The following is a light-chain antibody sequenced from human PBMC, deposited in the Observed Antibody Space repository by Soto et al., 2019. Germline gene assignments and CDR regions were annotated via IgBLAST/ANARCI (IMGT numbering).Light chain of an antibody. V-gene: IGKV1-9*01. CDR2: AAS. CDR1: QGISSY. Sequence: DIQLTQCPSFLSASVGDRVTITCRASQGISSYLAWYQQKPGKAPKLLIYAASTLQSGVPSRFSGSGSGTEFTLTISSLQPEDFATYYCLQHNSYPRTFGQGSMVDIK. J-gene: IGKJ1*01. CDR3: LQHNSYPRT.